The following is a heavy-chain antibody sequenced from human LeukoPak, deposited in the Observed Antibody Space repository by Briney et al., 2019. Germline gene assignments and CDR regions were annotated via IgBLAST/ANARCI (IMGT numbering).Heavy chain of an antibody. Sequence: VASVKVSCKASGDTFTGYYMHWVRQAPGQGLEWMGWIKPNSGGTNYAQKFQGRVSMTRDTSISTAYMELSRLRSDDTAVYYCARARGDLVVVPAAIWFDPWGQGTLVTVSS. V-gene: IGHV1-2*02. D-gene: IGHD2-2*01. J-gene: IGHJ5*02. CDR1: GDTFTGYY. CDR3: ARARGDLVVVPAAIWFDP. CDR2: IKPNSGGT.